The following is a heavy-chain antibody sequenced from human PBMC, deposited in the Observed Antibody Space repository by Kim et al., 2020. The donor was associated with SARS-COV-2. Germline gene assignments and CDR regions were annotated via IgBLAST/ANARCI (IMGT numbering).Heavy chain of an antibody. D-gene: IGHD3-10*01. CDR1: GFTFSNAW. V-gene: IGHV3-15*01. CDR2: IKSKTDGGTT. J-gene: IGHJ4*02. Sequence: GGSLRLSCVASGFTFSNAWMSWVRQAPGKGLEWVGRIKSKTDGGTTDYAAPVKGRFTISRDDSKNTLYLQMNSLKTEDTAVYYCTTEGGYYYGSGSRDQVGYWGQGTLVTVSS. CDR3: TTEGGYYYGSGSRDQVGY.